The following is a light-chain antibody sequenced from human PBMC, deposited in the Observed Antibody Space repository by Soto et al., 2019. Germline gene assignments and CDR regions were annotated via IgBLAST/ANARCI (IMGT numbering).Light chain of an antibody. CDR3: QQYGSSPIFT. CDR2: GAS. Sequence: EIVLTQSPGTLSLSPGERATLSCRASQSVSSSYLAWYQQKPGQAPRLLIYGASGRATGIPDRFSGSGSGKDFTLTISRLEPADFAVYYCQQYGSSPIFTFGPGTKVDIK. CDR1: QSVSSSY. J-gene: IGKJ3*01. V-gene: IGKV3-20*01.